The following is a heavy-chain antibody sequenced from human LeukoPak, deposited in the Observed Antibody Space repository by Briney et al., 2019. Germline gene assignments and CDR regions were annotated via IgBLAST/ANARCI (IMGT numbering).Heavy chain of an antibody. V-gene: IGHV4-39*01. J-gene: IGHJ3*02. D-gene: IGHD3-16*02. CDR3: ARHLYVWGSSRTWAFDI. Sequence: SETLSLTCTVSGGSISSSSYYWGWIRQPPGKGLEWIGSIYYSGSTYYNPSLKRLVTISVDTSKKPFSLKLRSVTAADTDVYSCARHLYVWGSSRTWAFDIWGQGTMVTVSS. CDR2: IYYSGST. CDR1: GGSISSSSYY.